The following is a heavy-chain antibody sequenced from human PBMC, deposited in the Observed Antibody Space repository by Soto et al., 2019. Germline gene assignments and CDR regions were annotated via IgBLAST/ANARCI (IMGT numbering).Heavy chain of an antibody. CDR1: GYTFSTNG. J-gene: IGHJ4*02. V-gene: IGHV1-18*04. CDR2: ISARNGDT. CDR3: SRVKLLPTPSADF. Sequence: ASVKVSCKASGYTFSTNGIIWVRQAPGQHLEWLGWISARNGDTKYAQGFQGRVTLTTDAATSTAYMELMTLRSDDTAVYFCSRVKLLPTPSADFSGQGPLVTVS. D-gene: IGHD3-10*01.